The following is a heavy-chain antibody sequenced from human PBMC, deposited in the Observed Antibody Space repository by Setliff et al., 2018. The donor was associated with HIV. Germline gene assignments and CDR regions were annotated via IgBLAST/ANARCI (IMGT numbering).Heavy chain of an antibody. Sequence: SETLSLTCAVYGGSLSDHYWSWIRQPPGKGLEWIGEINHSGSTSYNPSLRSRVSISVDTSKNQFSLRLSSVTAADTAVYYCARDPSSSGWSEGLYYFDSWGRGTLVTVSS. J-gene: IGHJ4*02. CDR1: GGSLSDHY. CDR2: INHSGST. V-gene: IGHV4-34*01. D-gene: IGHD6-19*01. CDR3: ARDPSSSGWSEGLYYFDS.